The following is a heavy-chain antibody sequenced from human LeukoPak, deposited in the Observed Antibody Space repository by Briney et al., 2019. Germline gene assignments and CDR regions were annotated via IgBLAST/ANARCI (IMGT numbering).Heavy chain of an antibody. J-gene: IGHJ4*02. CDR2: ISYDGNNK. CDR1: GFTFSSYV. Sequence: PGRSLRLSCAASGFTFSSYVMHWVRQAPGKGLEWVAGISYDGNNKYYAESVKGRLTISRDNSKNTLYLQMNSLRDEDTAVYYCAKDWVVRGVISYWGQGTLVTVSS. V-gene: IGHV3-30*18. D-gene: IGHD3-10*01. CDR3: AKDWVVRGVISY.